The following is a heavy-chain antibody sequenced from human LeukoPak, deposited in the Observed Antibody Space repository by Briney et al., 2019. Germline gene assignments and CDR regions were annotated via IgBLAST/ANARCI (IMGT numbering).Heavy chain of an antibody. J-gene: IGHJ4*02. CDR3: AKDRGIGVAGPNYFDY. V-gene: IGHV3-7*01. CDR2: IKQDRSEK. Sequence: GGSLRLSCAASGFTFTNYWMSWVRQAPGKGLELVANIKQDRSEKYYVDSVKGRFTISRDNAKNSLYLQMNSLRAEDTAVYYCAKDRGIGVAGPNYFDYWGQGTLVTVSS. D-gene: IGHD6-19*01. CDR1: GFTFTNYW.